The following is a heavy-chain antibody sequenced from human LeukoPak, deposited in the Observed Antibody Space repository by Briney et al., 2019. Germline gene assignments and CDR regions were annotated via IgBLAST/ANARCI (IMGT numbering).Heavy chain of an antibody. Sequence: SETLSLTCTVSGGSISSGDYYWSWIRQPPGKGLEWIGYIYYSGSTYYNPSLQSRVTISVDTSKNQFSLELRSVTAADTAVYYCARDPGWLPDYWGQGTLVTVSS. D-gene: IGHD5-24*01. V-gene: IGHV4-30-4*08. CDR3: ARDPGWLPDY. CDR2: IYYSGST. CDR1: GGSISSGDYY. J-gene: IGHJ4*02.